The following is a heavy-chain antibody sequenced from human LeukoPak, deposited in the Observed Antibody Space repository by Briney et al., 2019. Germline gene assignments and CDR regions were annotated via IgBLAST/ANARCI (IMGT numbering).Heavy chain of an antibody. Sequence: SVKVSCKASGGTFSSYAISWVRQAPGQELEWLGGIIPIFGTANYAQKFQGRVTITADESTSTAYMELSSLRSEDTAVYYCASATLPRGGRMGSSWDFDYWGQGTLVTVSS. D-gene: IGHD6-13*01. CDR2: IIPIFGTA. CDR1: GGTFSSYA. CDR3: ASATLPRGGRMGSSWDFDY. V-gene: IGHV1-69*01. J-gene: IGHJ4*02.